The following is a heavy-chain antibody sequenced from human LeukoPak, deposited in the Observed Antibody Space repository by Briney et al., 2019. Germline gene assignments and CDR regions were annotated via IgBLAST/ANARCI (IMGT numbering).Heavy chain of an antibody. Sequence: SETLSLTCTVSGGSISSGGYYWSWIRQHPGKGLEWIGYIYYSGSTYYNPSLKSRVTISVDTSKNQFSLKLSSVTAADTAVYYCARVSFRYYDFWSGSRNEVFDYWGQGTLVTVSS. CDR3: ARVSFRYYDFWSGSRNEVFDY. J-gene: IGHJ4*02. CDR2: IYYSGST. D-gene: IGHD3-3*01. CDR1: GGSISSGGYY. V-gene: IGHV4-31*03.